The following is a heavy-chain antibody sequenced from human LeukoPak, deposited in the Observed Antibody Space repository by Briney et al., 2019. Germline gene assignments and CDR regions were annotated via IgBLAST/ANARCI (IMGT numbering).Heavy chain of an antibody. CDR3: ASGYSYGQELGY. V-gene: IGHV1-69*05. J-gene: IGHJ4*02. Sequence: SVKVSCKASGGTFSSCAISWVRQAPGQGLEWMGRIIPIFGTANYAQKFQGRVTITTDESTSTAYMELSSLRSEDTAVYYCASGYSYGQELGYWGQGTLVTVSS. CDR2: IIPIFGTA. D-gene: IGHD5-18*01. CDR1: GGTFSSCA.